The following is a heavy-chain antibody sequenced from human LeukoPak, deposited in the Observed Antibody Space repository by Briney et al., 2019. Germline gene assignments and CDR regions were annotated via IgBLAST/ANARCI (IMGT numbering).Heavy chain of an antibody. CDR2: IIPIFGTA. J-gene: IGHJ5*02. V-gene: IGHV1-69*01. D-gene: IGHD6-13*01. Sequence: GSSVKVSCKASGVTFSSYAISWVRQAPGQGLEWMGGIIPIFGTANYAQKFQGRVTVTADESTSTAYMELSSLRSEDTAVYYCARDNSGAAAGTWFDPWGQGTLVTVSS. CDR1: GVTFSSYA. CDR3: ARDNSGAAAGTWFDP.